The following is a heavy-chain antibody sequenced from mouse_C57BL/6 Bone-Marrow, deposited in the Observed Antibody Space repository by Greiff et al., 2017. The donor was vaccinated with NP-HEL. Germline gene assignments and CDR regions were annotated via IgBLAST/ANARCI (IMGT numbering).Heavy chain of an antibody. CDR3: ARRDSYVPFDY. CDR2: IYPGSGNT. J-gene: IGHJ2*01. D-gene: IGHD1-1*01. Sequence: QVQLKESGAELVRPGASVKLSCKASGYTFTDYYINWVKQRPGQGLEWIARIYPGSGNTYYNEKFKGKATLTAEKSSSTAYMQLSSRTSEDAAVYFCARRDSYVPFDYWGQGTTLTVSS. V-gene: IGHV1-76*01. CDR1: GYTFTDYY.